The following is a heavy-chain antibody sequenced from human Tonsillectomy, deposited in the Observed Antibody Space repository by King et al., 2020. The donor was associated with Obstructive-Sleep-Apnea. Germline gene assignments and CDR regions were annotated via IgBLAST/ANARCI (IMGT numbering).Heavy chain of an antibody. J-gene: IGHJ5*02. CDR1: GGSISSYY. Sequence: VQLQESGPGLVKPPETLSLTCTVSGGSISSYYWNWIRQPPGKGLEWIGYIYYSGSTNSNPSLKSRVNISIDTSKNQFSLRLSSVTAADTAVYYCARDQGYFGSGSYRDNWFDPWGQGTLVTVSS. CDR3: ARDQGYFGSGSYRDNWFDP. D-gene: IGHD3-10*01. CDR2: IYYSGST. V-gene: IGHV4-59*01.